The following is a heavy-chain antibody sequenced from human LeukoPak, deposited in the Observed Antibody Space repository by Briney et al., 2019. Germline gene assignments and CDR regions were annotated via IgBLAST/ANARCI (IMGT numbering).Heavy chain of an antibody. CDR1: GGSLSGFY. CDR2: VNQSGST. V-gene: IGHV4-34*01. D-gene: IGHD3-10*01. CDR3: ARERRYYYGSGSYYFDY. J-gene: IGHJ4*02. Sequence: SETLSLTCAVYGGSLSGFYWSWIRQSPGKGLEWIGEVNQSGSTNYNPSLKSRVTISVDTSKNQFPLKLSSVTAADTAVYYCARERRYYYGSGSYYFDYWGQGTLVTVSS.